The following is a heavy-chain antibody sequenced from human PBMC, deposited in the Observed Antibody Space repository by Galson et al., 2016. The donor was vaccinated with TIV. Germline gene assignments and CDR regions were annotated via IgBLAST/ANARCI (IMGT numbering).Heavy chain of an antibody. J-gene: IGHJ6*03. CDR1: GGTLISYA. D-gene: IGHD1-26*01. Sequence: SVKVSCKASGGTLISYAVSWVRQAPGQGLEWMGEVNRIFGTVNYAQKFQGRVTITTDESTSAAYMELSSLRSEDTAVYYCASACGSYSCYLDVWGKGTTVTVSS. V-gene: IGHV1-69*05. CDR2: VNRIFGTV. CDR3: ASACGSYSCYLDV.